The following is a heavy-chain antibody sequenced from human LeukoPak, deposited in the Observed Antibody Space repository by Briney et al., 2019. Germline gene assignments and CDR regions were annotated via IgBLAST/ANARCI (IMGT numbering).Heavy chain of an antibody. Sequence: KPSETLSLTCTVSGGSISSYYWSWIRQPPGKGLEWIGYIYYSGSTNYNPSLKSRVTISVDTSKNQFSLKLSSVTAADTAVYYCARDRGVSALDPWGQGTLVTVSS. CDR2: IYYSGST. CDR3: ARDRGVSALDP. V-gene: IGHV4-59*01. J-gene: IGHJ5*02. CDR1: GGSISSYY. D-gene: IGHD3-10*01.